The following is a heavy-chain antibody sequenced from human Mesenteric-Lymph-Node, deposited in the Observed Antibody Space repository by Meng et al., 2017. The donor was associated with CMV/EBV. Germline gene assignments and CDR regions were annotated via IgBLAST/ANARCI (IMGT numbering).Heavy chain of an antibody. Sequence: GESLKISCAASGFTFSSYDMHWVRQATGKGLEWVSAIGTAGDTYYPGSVKGRFTISRDNAKNSLYLQMSSLRAEDTASYYCARDRGGNYYDLLGGNMDVWGQGTTVTVSS. V-gene: IGHV3-13*01. J-gene: IGHJ6*02. CDR1: GFTFSSYD. CDR3: ARDRGGNYYDLLGGNMDV. CDR2: IGTAGDT. D-gene: IGHD3-22*01.